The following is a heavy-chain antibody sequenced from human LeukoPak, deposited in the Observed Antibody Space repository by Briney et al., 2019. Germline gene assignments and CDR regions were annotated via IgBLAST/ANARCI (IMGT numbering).Heavy chain of an antibody. D-gene: IGHD6-6*01. CDR2: I. V-gene: IGHV3-69-1*01. Sequence: MSGGSLRLSCAASGFTFSDYKMNWVRQSPEKGLEWVSSIYYADSVRGRFTLSRDNAKNSLYLQMNSLRAEDTAVYYCARWPYSSSYYFDYWGQGTLVTVPS. J-gene: IGHJ4*02. CDR3: ARWPYSSSYYFDY. CDR1: GFTFSDYK.